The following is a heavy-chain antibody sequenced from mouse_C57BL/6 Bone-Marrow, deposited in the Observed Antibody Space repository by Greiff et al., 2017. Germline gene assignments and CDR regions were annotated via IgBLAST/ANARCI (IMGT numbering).Heavy chain of an antibody. CDR2: ISSGGSYN. Sequence: EVKLVVSGGDLVKPGGSLKLSCAASGFTFSSSGMSWVRQTPDKRLEWVATISSGGSYNYYPDSVKGRFTISRDNAKNTLYLQMSSLKSEDTAMYYCAGGSVLYYYAMDYWGQGTSVTVSS. J-gene: IGHJ4*01. CDR3: AGGSVLYYYAMDY. V-gene: IGHV5-6*01. D-gene: IGHD1-1*02. CDR1: GFTFSSSG.